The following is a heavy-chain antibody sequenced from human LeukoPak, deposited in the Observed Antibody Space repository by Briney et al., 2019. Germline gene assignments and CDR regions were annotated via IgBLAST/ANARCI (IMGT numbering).Heavy chain of an antibody. Sequence: PSETLSLTCTVSGGSISSGSYYWSWIRQPAGKGLEWIGRIYTSGSTNYNPSLKSRVTISVGTSKNQFSLKLSSVTAADTAVYYCARAPIGVAVAEDWFDPWGQGTLVTVSS. V-gene: IGHV4-61*02. CDR1: GGSISSGSYY. CDR2: IYTSGST. D-gene: IGHD6-19*01. J-gene: IGHJ5*02. CDR3: ARAPIGVAVAEDWFDP.